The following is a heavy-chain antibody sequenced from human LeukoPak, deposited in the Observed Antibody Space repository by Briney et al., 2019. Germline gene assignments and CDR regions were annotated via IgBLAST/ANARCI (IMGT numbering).Heavy chain of an antibody. CDR3: ARGGYYYDSSGNYYFDY. V-gene: IGHV3-48*03. D-gene: IGHD3-22*01. J-gene: IGHJ4*02. Sequence: PGGSLRLSCAASGFTFSSYEMNWVRQAPGKGLEWVSYISSSGSTIYYADSVKGRFTISRDNAKNSLYLQMNSLRAEDTAVYYCARGGYYYDSSGNYYFDYWGQGTLVTVSS. CDR2: ISSSGSTI. CDR1: GFTFSSYE.